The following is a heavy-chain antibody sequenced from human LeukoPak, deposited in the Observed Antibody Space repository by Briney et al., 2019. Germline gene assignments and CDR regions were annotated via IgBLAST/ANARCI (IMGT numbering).Heavy chain of an antibody. CDR1: GFTFSSYW. D-gene: IGHD4-17*01. J-gene: IGHJ4*02. Sequence: GGSLRLSCAASGFTFSSYWMSWVRQAPGKGLEWVANINHDGSEKYYVDSVKGRFTVSRDNAKNSLYLQMNSLRAEDTAVYYCARSATTVSRFDYWGQGTLVTVSS. V-gene: IGHV3-7*01. CDR2: INHDGSEK. CDR3: ARSATTVSRFDY.